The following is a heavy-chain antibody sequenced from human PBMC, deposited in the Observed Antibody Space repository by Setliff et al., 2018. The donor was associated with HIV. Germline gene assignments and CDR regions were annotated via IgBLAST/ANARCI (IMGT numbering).Heavy chain of an antibody. D-gene: IGHD1-7*01. CDR1: GFTFSSYW. CDR3: ARADRYNWNYEDY. CDR2: ISSSSTTL. Sequence: GGSLRLSCAASGFTFSSYWMHWVRQAPGKGLEWVSHISSSSTTLNYADSVKGRFTISRDNAKNSLYLQMNSLRVEDTAMYYCARADRYNWNYEDYWGQGTLVTVSS. J-gene: IGHJ4*02. V-gene: IGHV3-48*01.